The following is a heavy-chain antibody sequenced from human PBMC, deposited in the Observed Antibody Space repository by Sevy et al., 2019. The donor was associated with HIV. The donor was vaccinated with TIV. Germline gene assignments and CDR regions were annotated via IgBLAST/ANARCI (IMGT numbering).Heavy chain of an antibody. CDR1: GFTFNNIW. V-gene: IGHV3-7*03. CDR2: IKPDGSES. J-gene: IGHJ4*01. CDR3: VRDVGGGYFDY. Sequence: GGSLRLSCVASGFTFNNIWMAWVHQAPGKGLEWLANIKPDGSESNHVGSVKGRFTISRDNAKNSLYLQMNSLTAEDTAVYYCVRDVGGGYFDYWGQGTLVTVSS. D-gene: IGHD3-16*01.